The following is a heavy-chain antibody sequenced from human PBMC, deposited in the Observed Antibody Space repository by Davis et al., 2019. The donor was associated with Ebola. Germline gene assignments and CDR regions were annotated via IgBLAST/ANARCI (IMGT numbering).Heavy chain of an antibody. CDR2: INHSGST. CDR1: GVSFSGYY. J-gene: IGHJ4*02. V-gene: IGHV4-34*01. D-gene: IGHD5-18*01. Sequence: SETLSLTCAVYGVSFSGYYWNWIRQTPGEGLQWIGEINHSGSTNYNPSLKRRVTILVDTYKNQFSLKLRSVTAADTAVYYCSRGPGYSYGRGEFEYWGQGTLVTVSS. CDR3: SRGPGYSYGRGEFEY.